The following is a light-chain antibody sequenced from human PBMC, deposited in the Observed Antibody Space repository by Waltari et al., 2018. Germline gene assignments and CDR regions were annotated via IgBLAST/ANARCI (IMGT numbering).Light chain of an antibody. V-gene: IGLV1-44*01. CDR2: SNN. CDR1: SANIGSTP. Sequence: QSVLTQPPSVSGTPGQRVTISCSGSSANIGSTPVTWYHQLPGTAPKVLIYSNNQRPSGVPDRFAGSKSGTSASLAISGLQSEDEADYYCAAWDDSLTSFVFGSGTTVTVL. J-gene: IGLJ1*01. CDR3: AAWDDSLTSFV.